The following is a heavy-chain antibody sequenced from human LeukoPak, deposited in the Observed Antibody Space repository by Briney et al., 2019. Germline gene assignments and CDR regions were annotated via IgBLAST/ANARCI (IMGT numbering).Heavy chain of an antibody. J-gene: IGHJ4*02. Sequence: KPSETLSLTCTVSGGSISSYYWSWIRQPPGKGLEWIGYIYYSGSNNYNPSLKSRVTISVDTSKNQFSLKLSSVTAADTAVYYCARDDLGSGPWGQGTLVTVSS. D-gene: IGHD3-10*01. V-gene: IGHV4-59*01. CDR2: IYYSGSN. CDR1: GGSISSYY. CDR3: ARDDLGSGP.